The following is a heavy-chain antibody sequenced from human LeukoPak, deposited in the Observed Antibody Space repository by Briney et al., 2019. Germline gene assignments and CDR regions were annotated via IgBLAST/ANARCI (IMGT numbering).Heavy chain of an antibody. CDR2: INHSGST. CDR1: GGSFSGYY. CDR3: ASCSSGWYLGYYYYYMDV. V-gene: IGHV4-34*01. D-gene: IGHD6-19*01. J-gene: IGHJ6*03. Sequence: SETLSLTCAVYGGSFSGYYWSWIRQPPGKGLEWIGEINHSGSTNYNPSLKSRVTISVDTSKSQFSLKLSSVTAADTAVYYCASCSSGWYLGYYYYYMDVWGKGTTVTVSS.